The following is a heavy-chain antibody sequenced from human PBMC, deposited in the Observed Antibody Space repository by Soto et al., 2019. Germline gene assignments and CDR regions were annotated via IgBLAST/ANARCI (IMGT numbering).Heavy chain of an antibody. CDR2: ISAYNGNT. V-gene: IGHV1-18*01. CDR1: GYTFTSYG. D-gene: IGHD2-2*01. J-gene: IGHJ5*02. CDR3: ARGFVVVPAAMIYDWFDP. Sequence: ASVKVSCKASGYTFTSYGISWVRQAPGQGLEWMGWISAYNGNTNYAQKLQGRVTMTTDTSTSTAYMELRSLRSDDTAVYYCARGFVVVPAAMIYDWFDPWGQGTLVTVSS.